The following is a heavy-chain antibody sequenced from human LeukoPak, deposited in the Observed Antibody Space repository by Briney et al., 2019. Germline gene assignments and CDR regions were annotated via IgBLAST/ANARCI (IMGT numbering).Heavy chain of an antibody. CDR1: VGSISSGSYY. Sequence: SETLSLTCTVSVGSISSGSYYWSWIRQPPGKGLEWIGYIYYSGSTNYNPSLKSRVTISVDTSKNQFSLKLSSVTAADTAVYYCARGGVVGAAYFDYWGQGTLVTVSS. CDR3: ARGGVVGAAYFDY. CDR2: IYYSGST. D-gene: IGHD2-15*01. V-gene: IGHV4-61*01. J-gene: IGHJ4*02.